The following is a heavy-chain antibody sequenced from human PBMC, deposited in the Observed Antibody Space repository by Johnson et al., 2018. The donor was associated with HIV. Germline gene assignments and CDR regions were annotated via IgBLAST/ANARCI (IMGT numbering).Heavy chain of an antibody. CDR2: IYSGGST. CDR3: ARDLIGWELRGAFDI. V-gene: IGHV3-66*01. J-gene: IGHJ3*02. Sequence: VQLVESGGGVVQPGKSLRLSCAASGFTVSSNYMSWVRQAPGKGLEWVSIIYSGGSTYYADSVKGRFTISRDNSKNSLYLQMNSLRAEDTALYYCARDLIGWELRGAFDIWGQGTMVTVSS. CDR1: GFTVSSNY. D-gene: IGHD1-26*01.